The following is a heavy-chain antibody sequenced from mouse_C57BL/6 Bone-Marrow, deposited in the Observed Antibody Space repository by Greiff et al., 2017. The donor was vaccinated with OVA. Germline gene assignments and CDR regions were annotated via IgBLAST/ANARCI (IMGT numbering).Heavy chain of an antibody. CDR2: LYPGGGYT. V-gene: IGHV1-63*01. CDR1: GYTFTNYW. J-gene: IGHJ1*03. CDR3: ASGSNDWYFDV. Sequence: VQGVESGAELVRPGTSVKMSCKASGYTFTNYWIGWAKQRPGHGLEWIGDLYPGGGYTNYKEKFKGKATLTADKSSSTAYMQFSSLTSEDSAIYYCASGSNDWYFDVWGTGTTVTVSS. D-gene: IGHD2-5*01.